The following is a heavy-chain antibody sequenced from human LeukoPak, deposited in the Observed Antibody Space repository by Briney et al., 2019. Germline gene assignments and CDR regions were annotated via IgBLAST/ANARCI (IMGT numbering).Heavy chain of an antibody. CDR3: ARQGGSNSPYYYYYMDV. CDR2: IYHSGTT. J-gene: IGHJ6*03. D-gene: IGHD6-13*01. CDR1: GYSISSGYY. Sequence: SETLSLTCAVSGYSISSGYYCGWFRQPPGKGPEWIGCIYHSGTTYYNPSLKSRVTISVDTSKNQFSLMISSVTAADTAVYYCARQGGSNSPYYYYYMDVWGKGTTVTVSS. V-gene: IGHV4-38-2*01.